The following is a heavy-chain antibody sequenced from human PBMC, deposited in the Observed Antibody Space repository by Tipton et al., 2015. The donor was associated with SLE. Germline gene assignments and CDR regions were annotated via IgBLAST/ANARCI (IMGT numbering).Heavy chain of an antibody. CDR1: GYSVSSTYH. V-gene: IGHV4-38-2*02. CDR3: ARVLLGLRQIGYWYFDL. CDR2: IWHGGST. Sequence: TLSLTCTVSGYSVSSTYHWGWIRQPPGKGLEWIGSIWHGGSTYYKPSLKSRVTISVDTSKNHFSLRLSSVTAADTAFYYCARVLLGLRQIGYWYFDLWGRGTLVTVSS. D-gene: IGHD1-7*01. J-gene: IGHJ2*01.